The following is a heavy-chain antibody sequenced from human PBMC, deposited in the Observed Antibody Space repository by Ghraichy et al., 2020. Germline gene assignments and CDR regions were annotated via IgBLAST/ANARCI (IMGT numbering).Heavy chain of an antibody. CDR3: ARAPIQLWLRRAFDI. CDR2: INHSGST. D-gene: IGHD5-18*01. Sequence: SETLSLTCAVYGGSFSGYYWSWIRQPPGKGLEWIGEINHSGSTNYNPSLKSRVTISVDTSKNQFSLKLSSVTAADTAVYYCARAPIQLWLRRAFDIWGQGTMGTVSS. CDR1: GGSFSGYY. V-gene: IGHV4-34*01. J-gene: IGHJ3*02.